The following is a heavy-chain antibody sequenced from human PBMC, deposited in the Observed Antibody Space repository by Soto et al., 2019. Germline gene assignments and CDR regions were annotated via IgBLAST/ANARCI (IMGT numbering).Heavy chain of an antibody. CDR1: GFTFSSYW. D-gene: IGHD3-22*01. V-gene: IGHV3-74*01. CDR2: INGDGSST. CDR3: SRSQDYYDPTGYSRADFDY. J-gene: IGHJ4*02. Sequence: QPGGSLRLSCEASGFTFSSYWIHWVRQVPGKGLLWVSRINGDGSSTNYADSVKGRFTISRDNAKKRVHLQMSSLSAEDTAVYYCSRSQDYYDPTGYSRADFDYWGQGTLVTVSS.